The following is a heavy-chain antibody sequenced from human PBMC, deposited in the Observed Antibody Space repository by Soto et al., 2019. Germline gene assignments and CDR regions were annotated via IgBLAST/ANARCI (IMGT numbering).Heavy chain of an antibody. Sequence: SEPMSLTCTVAGGSISSGGCYWSRIRKHPGKGLEWIGYIYYSGSTYYNPSHKSRVTISVDTSKNQFSLKLSSVTAADTAVYYCAMTREEIAARPYYYYYMDVWGKGTTVTVSS. CDR2: IYYSGST. J-gene: IGHJ6*03. V-gene: IGHV4-31*03. CDR1: GGSISSGGCY. CDR3: AMTREEIAARPYYYYYMDV. D-gene: IGHD6-6*01.